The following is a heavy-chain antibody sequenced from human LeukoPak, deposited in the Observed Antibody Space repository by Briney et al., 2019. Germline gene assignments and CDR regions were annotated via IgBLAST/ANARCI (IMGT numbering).Heavy chain of an antibody. V-gene: IGHV4-59*12. CDR2: IYYSGST. CDR1: GGSITGSC. J-gene: IGHJ6*02. Sequence: SGTLSLTCTVSGGSITGSCWSWLRQPPGKGLEYIGYIYYSGSTNYNPSLKSRVTISVDTSKNQFSLKLSSVTAADTAVYYCARDVKYCSGGSCLNYYYYYGMDVWGQGTTVTVSS. CDR3: ARDVKYCSGGSCLNYYYYYGMDV. D-gene: IGHD2-15*01.